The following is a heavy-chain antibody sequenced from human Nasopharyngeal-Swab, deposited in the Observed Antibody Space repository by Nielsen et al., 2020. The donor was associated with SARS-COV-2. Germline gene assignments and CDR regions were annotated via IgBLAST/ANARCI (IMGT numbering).Heavy chain of an antibody. CDR2: ISYTGST. J-gene: IGHJ3*02. V-gene: IGHV4-59*01. Sequence: SETLSLTCTVSGGSISNYYWSWIRQPPGKGLEWIGYISYTGSTNYNPSLKSRVTISLDTSKTQFSLKLSSVTAADTAVYYCARTGDLDIVVVPAALWAFDIWGQGTMVTVSS. CDR3: ARTGDLDIVVVPAALWAFDI. CDR1: GGSISNYY. D-gene: IGHD2-2*03.